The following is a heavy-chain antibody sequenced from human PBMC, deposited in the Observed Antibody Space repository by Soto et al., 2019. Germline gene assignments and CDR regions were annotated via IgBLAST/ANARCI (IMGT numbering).Heavy chain of an antibody. V-gene: IGHV1-18*01. D-gene: IGHD6-19*01. Sequence: GASVKVSCKASGYTFTSYGISRVRQAPGQGLEWMGWISAYNGNTNYAQKLQGRVTMTTDTSTSTAYMELRSLRSDDTAVYYCARYLGGRGWYSPSNWFDPWGEGTLVTVCS. CDR1: GYTFTSYG. J-gene: IGHJ5*02. CDR3: ARYLGGRGWYSPSNWFDP. CDR2: ISAYNGNT.